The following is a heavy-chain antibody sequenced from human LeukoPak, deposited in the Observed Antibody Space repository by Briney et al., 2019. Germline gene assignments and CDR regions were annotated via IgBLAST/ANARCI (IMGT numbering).Heavy chain of an antibody. D-gene: IGHD2-2*01. J-gene: IGHJ3*02. CDR3: ARGPRTPDIVVVPAANHDAFDI. V-gene: IGHV1-3*01. Sequence: KFQGRVTITRDTSASTAYMELSSLRSEDTAVYYCARGPRTPDIVVVPAANHDAFDIWGQGTMVTVSS.